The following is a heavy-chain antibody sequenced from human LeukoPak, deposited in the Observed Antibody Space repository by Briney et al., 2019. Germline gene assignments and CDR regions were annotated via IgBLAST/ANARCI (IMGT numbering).Heavy chain of an antibody. CDR3: ARVCCSGYHSLYFDY. CDR2: IYHSGST. Sequence: SETLSLTCAVSGGSISSGGYSWSWIRQPPGKGLEWIGYIYHSGSTYYNPSLKSRVTISVDRSKNQFSLKLSSVTAADTAVYYCARVCCSGYHSLYFDYWGQGTLVTVSS. V-gene: IGHV4-30-2*01. J-gene: IGHJ4*02. D-gene: IGHD3-22*01. CDR1: GGSISSGGYS.